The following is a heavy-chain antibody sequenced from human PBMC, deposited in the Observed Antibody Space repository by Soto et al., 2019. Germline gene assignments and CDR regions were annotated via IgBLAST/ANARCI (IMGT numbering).Heavy chain of an antibody. CDR3: ATRGNYYDSSGYHSYYGMDV. Sequence: ASVKVSCKASGYTFTVYYMHWVRQAPGQGLEWMGWINPNSGGTNYAQKFQGWVTMTRDTSISTAYMELSRLRSDDTAVYYCATRGNYYDSSGYHSYYGMDVWGQGTTVTVSS. D-gene: IGHD3-22*01. J-gene: IGHJ6*02. CDR1: GYTFTVYY. V-gene: IGHV1-2*04. CDR2: INPNSGGT.